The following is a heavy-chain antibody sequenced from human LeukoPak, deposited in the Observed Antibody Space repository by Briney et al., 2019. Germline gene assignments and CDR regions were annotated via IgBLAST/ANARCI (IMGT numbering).Heavy chain of an antibody. CDR1: GFTFSSYW. CDR2: IKQDGRPK. Sequence: GGSLRLSCAASGFTFSSYWMNWVRQAPGKGLEWVANIKQDGRPKNYVDSVKGRFTISRDNAKHSLYLQMNSLRAEGMGVHYGGVGSGWIKDFWGEGALVTLSS. D-gene: IGHD5-12*01. V-gene: IGHV3-7*01. J-gene: IGHJ4*02. CDR3: GVGSGWIKDF.